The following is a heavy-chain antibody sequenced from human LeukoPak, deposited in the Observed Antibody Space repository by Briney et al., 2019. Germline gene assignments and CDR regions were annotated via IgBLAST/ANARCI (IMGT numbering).Heavy chain of an antibody. Sequence: SETLSLTCAVYGGSFSGYYWSWIRQPPGKGLEWIGEINHSGSTNYNPSLKSRVTISVDTSKNQFSLKLSSVTAADTAVYYCARGRREYCSSTSCRYYYGMDVWGQGTTVTVSS. D-gene: IGHD2-2*01. CDR3: ARGRREYCSSTSCRYYYGMDV. J-gene: IGHJ6*02. CDR2: INHSGST. CDR1: GGSFSGYY. V-gene: IGHV4-34*01.